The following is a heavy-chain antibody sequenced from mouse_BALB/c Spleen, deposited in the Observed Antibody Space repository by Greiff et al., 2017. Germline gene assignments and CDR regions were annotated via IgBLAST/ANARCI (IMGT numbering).Heavy chain of an antibody. CDR3: ARSYDGAY. J-gene: IGHJ3*01. V-gene: IGHV3-2*02. D-gene: IGHD2-12*01. Sequence: EVKLMESGPGLVKPSQSLSLTCTVTGYSITSDYAWNWIRQFPGNKLEWMGYISYSGSTSYNPSLKSRISITRDTSKNQFFLQLNSVTTEDTATYYCARSYDGAYWGQGTLVTVSA. CDR1: GYSITSDYA. CDR2: ISYSGST.